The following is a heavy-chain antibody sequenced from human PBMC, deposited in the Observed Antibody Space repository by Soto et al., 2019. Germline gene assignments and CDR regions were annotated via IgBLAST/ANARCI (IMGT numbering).Heavy chain of an antibody. CDR2: INHSGST. J-gene: IGHJ6*04. CDR1: GGSFSGYY. D-gene: IGHD5-18*01. CDR3: ARAGYPDV. V-gene: IGHV4-34*01. Sequence: QVQLQQWGAGLLKPSETLSLTCAVYGGSFSGYYWSWIRQPPGKGLEWIGEINHSGSTNYNPSLKSRVTISVDTSKNQFSLKPSSVTAADTAVYYCARAGYPDVWGKGTTVTVSS.